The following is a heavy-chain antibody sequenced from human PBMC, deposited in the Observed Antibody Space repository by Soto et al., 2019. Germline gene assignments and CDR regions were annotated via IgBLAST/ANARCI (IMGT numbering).Heavy chain of an antibody. CDR2: LYYSGST. V-gene: IGHV4-59*08. J-gene: IGHJ4*02. CDR1: GGSISSYY. Sequence: QVQLQESGPGLVKPSETLSLTCTVSGGSISSYYWSWIRQPPGKGLEWIGYLYYSGSTNYNPSLKCRVPISVDTSKNQFSLKLSSVTAADTALYYCANRYGGTLDYWGQGTLVTVSS. D-gene: IGHD4-17*01. CDR3: ANRYGGTLDY.